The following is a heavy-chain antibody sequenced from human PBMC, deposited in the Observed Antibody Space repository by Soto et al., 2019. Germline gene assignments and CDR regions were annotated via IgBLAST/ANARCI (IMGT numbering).Heavy chain of an antibody. Sequence: PSETLSLTCTVSGFSISSFYYYWSCIRQGPGKGLDLIGYIYYIGSSYYNPSIKSRVIISVDTSKNQFSLKLSSVTAADTAVYYCERGYGWLEHWGQGTLVTVSS. CDR3: ERGYGWLEH. CDR1: GFSISSFYYY. V-gene: IGHV4-30-4*01. J-gene: IGHJ5*02. CDR2: IYYIGSS. D-gene: IGHD6-13*01.